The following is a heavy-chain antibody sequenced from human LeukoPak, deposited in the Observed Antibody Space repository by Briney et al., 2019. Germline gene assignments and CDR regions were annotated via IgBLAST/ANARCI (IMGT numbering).Heavy chain of an antibody. D-gene: IGHD2-2*01. CDR3: AKDLSSTRYYYYGMDV. Sequence: PGRSLRLSCAASGFTFDDYAMHWVRQAPGKGLEWVSGISWNSGSIDYAESVKGRFTISRDNARNSLYLQMNSLRPEDTALYYCAKDLSSTRYYYYGMDVWGRGTTVTVSS. V-gene: IGHV3-9*01. CDR2: ISWNSGSI. J-gene: IGHJ6*02. CDR1: GFTFDDYA.